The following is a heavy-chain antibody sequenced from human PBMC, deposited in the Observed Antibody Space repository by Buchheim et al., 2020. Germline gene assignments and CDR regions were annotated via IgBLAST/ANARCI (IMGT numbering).Heavy chain of an antibody. J-gene: IGHJ6*02. CDR1: GFTFSSYG. CDR2: IWYDGSNK. D-gene: IGHD2-2*02. V-gene: IGHV3-33*01. Sequence: QVQLVESGGGVVQPGRSLRLSCAASGFTFSSYGMHWVRQAPGKGLEWVAVIWYDGSNKYYADSVKGRFTISRDNFKNTLYLQMNSLRAEDTAVYYCARDLGCSSTSCYTYYYYGMDVWGQGT. CDR3: ARDLGCSSTSCYTYYYYGMDV.